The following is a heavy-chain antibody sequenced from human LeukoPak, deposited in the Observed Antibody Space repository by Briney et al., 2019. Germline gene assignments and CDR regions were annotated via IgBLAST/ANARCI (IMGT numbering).Heavy chain of an antibody. CDR2: IYCSKNT. Sequence: SETLSRTCTVSGGSISSSSAYWGWIRQPPGKGLEWIGSIYCSKNTYYNPSLKSRVTISADTSKNQFSLTLGSVSATDTAVYYCVSPRGFSYGYFDYWGQGTLVTVSS. J-gene: IGHJ4*02. D-gene: IGHD5-18*01. CDR1: GGSISSSSAY. V-gene: IGHV4-39*01. CDR3: VSPRGFSYGYFDY.